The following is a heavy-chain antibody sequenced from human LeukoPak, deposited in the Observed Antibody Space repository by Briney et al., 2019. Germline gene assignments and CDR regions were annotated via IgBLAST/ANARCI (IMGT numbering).Heavy chain of an antibody. CDR1: GFIFDNFA. J-gene: IGHJ4*02. V-gene: IGHV3-23*01. CDR2: IGGRGTAT. D-gene: IGHD3-3*01. CDR3: AKDGEVGGWSGSDY. Sequence: GGSLRLSCAASGFIFDNFAMSWVRQAPGKGLQWVSGIGGRGTATYYADSVKGRFTISRDNSKNTLFLEMNSPRVEATATYYCAKDGEVGGWSGSDYWGQGVLVTVSS.